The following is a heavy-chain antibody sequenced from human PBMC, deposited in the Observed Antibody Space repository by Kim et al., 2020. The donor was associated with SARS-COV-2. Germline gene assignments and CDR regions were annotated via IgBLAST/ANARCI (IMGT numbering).Heavy chain of an antibody. D-gene: IGHD6-13*01. J-gene: IGHJ5*02. Sequence: AQKFQGRVTMTRDTSISRAYMELSRLRSDDTAVYYCASNLAAAGYNWFDPWGQGTLVTVSS. V-gene: IGHV1-2*02. CDR3: ASNLAAAGYNWFDP.